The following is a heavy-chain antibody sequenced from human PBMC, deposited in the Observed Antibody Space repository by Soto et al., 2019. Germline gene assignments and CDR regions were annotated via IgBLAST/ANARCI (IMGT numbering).Heavy chain of an antibody. Sequence: PSETLSLTCTVSGGSITSSSYYWGWIRHPPGKGLEWIGSIYYSGRTYYNPSLKSRVTISVDTSKNQFSLKLSSATAADTAVYYCARHDYGGSTAFDIWGQGTMVTVSS. CDR1: GGSITSSSYY. CDR3: ARHDYGGSTAFDI. V-gene: IGHV4-39*01. CDR2: IYYSGRT. J-gene: IGHJ3*02. D-gene: IGHD4-17*01.